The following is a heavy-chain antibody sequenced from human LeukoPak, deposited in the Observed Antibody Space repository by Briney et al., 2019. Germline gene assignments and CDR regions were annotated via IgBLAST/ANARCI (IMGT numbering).Heavy chain of an antibody. CDR1: GFTFDDYA. J-gene: IGHJ1*01. D-gene: IGHD4-17*01. Sequence: GGSLRLSCAASGFTFDDYAMHWVRQAPGKGLEWVSSISSRSTYRYYADSVKGRFTISRGNAKNSLCLQMNSLRAEDTAVYYCARDMTTATTCYLQHWGQGTLVTVSS. CDR3: ARDMTTATTCYLQH. CDR2: ISSRSTYR. V-gene: IGHV3-21*06.